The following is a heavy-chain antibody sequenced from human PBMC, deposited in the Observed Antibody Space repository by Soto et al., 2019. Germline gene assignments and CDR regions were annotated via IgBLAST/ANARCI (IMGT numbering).Heavy chain of an antibody. CDR3: ARQRYYRLNYFDY. CDR1: GYSFTRYW. J-gene: IGHJ4*02. Sequence: GESLTISCTCSGYSFTRYWIGWVRQMPGKGLEWMGIIYPGDSDTRYSPSFQGQVTISADKSISTAYLQWSSLKASDTAMYYCARQRYYRLNYFDYWGQGTLVTVSS. V-gene: IGHV5-51*01. CDR2: IYPGDSDT. D-gene: IGHD3-10*01.